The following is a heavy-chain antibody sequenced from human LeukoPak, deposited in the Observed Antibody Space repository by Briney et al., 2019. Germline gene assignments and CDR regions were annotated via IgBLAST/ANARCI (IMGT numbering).Heavy chain of an antibody. V-gene: IGHV3-74*01. CDR1: GFTFSSSW. Sequence: GGSLRLSCAASGFTFSSSWMHWVRQAPGKGLVWVSRVDSGGSIANYADSVKGRFTISRDNAKNTLYLQMNSLRAEDTAVYCCARWDIGYWGQGTLVTVSS. D-gene: IGHD1-26*01. CDR2: VDSGGSIA. CDR3: ARWDIGY. J-gene: IGHJ4*02.